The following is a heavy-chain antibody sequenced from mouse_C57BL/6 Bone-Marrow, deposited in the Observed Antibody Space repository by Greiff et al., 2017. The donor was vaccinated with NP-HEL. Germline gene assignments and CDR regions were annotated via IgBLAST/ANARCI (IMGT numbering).Heavy chain of an antibody. CDR2: INPSNGGT. CDR1: GYTFTSYW. CDR3: ATWDGGDWYFDV. D-gene: IGHD4-1*01. J-gene: IGHJ1*03. V-gene: IGHV1-53*01. Sequence: QVQLQQPGPELVKPGASVKLSCKASGYTFTSYWMHWVKQRPGQGLEWIGNINPSNGGTNYNEKFKSKATLTVDKSSSTAYMQLSSLTSEDSAVYYCATWDGGDWYFDVWGTGTTVTVSS.